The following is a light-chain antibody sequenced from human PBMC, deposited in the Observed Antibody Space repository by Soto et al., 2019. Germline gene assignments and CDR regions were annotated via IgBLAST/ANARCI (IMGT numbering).Light chain of an antibody. V-gene: IGLV2-8*01. CDR3: STYAGSSNV. J-gene: IGLJ1*01. CDR1: SSDVGGYNY. Sequence: QSALTQPPSASGSPGQSVALSCTGTSSDVGGYNYVSWYQQHPGKAPKHMIYEVNKRPSGVPDRFSGSKSGNTASLTVSGLQAEDEAYYYCSTYAGSSNVFGTGTKLTVL. CDR2: EVN.